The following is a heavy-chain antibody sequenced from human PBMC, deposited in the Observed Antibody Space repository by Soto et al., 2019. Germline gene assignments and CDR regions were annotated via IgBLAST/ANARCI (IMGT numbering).Heavy chain of an antibody. D-gene: IGHD5-18*01. CDR2: IYYTGST. J-gene: IGHJ5*02. V-gene: IGHV4-61*01. CDR1: GGSVSSGNYY. CDR3: ARRVQANSAVVQGNWLDP. Sequence: SETLSLTCTVSGGSVSSGNYYWSWIRQPPGKGLEWIGFIYYTGSTSYNPSLKSRVTISVDTSKNQFSLKLTSLTAADTAVYYCARRVQANSAVVQGNWLDPWGQGTLVTVSS.